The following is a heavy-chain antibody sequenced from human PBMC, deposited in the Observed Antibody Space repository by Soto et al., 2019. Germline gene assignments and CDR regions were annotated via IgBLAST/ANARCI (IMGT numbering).Heavy chain of an antibody. CDR2: ISGSGGRT. CDR3: AKDRRLDSSGYYYGY. D-gene: IGHD3-22*01. CDR1: GFTFSSYA. V-gene: IGHV3-23*01. Sequence: EVQLLESGGGLVQPGGSLRLSCAASGFTFSSYAMSWVRQAPGKGLEWVSAISGSGGRTYYADSVKGRFTISRDNSKNTLYLQMNSLRAEDTAVYYCAKDRRLDSSGYYYGYWGQGTLVTVSS. J-gene: IGHJ4*02.